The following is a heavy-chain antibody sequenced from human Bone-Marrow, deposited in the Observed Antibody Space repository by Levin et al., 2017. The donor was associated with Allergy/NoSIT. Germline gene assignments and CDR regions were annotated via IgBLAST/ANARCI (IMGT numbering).Heavy chain of an antibody. D-gene: IGHD2-2*02. Sequence: GGSLRLSCSASDFIFRTYNMNWVRQAPGRGLEWVSSIGTSGGDTYYAGSVRGRFTISRDNAKNSLYLEMNSLRVEDTAVYYCGRALYVNRVDYGMDVWGQGTTVTVSS. CDR2: IGTSGGDT. V-gene: IGHV3-21*01. J-gene: IGHJ6*02. CDR3: GRALYVNRVDYGMDV. CDR1: DFIFRTYN.